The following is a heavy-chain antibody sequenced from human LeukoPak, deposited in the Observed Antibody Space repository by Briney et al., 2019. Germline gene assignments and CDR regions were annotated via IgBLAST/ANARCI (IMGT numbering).Heavy chain of an antibody. V-gene: IGHV3-23*01. D-gene: IGHD6-13*01. CDR2: TSSSDAGT. CDR1: GFTLSSYA. Sequence: PGGSLKLSCAASGFTLSSYAMSWVRQAPGKGLEWVSATSSSDAGTYYAESVRGRFTISRDNSKNQLCMQINNLKSGDAVVYYWARDRFPGITTAGIWGDIDYWGQGTLVTVSS. J-gene: IGHJ4*02. CDR3: ARDRFPGITTAGIWGDIDY.